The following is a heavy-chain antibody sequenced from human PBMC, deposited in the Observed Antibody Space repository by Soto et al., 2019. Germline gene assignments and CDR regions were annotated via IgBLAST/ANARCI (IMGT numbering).Heavy chain of an antibody. Sequence: KPSETLSLTCAVSGGSISSSNWWSWVRQPPGKGLEWIGEIYHSGSTNYNPSLKSRVTISVDKSKNQFSLKLSSVTAADTAVYYCALSGYSYGSFDYWGQGTLVTVSS. CDR2: IYHSGST. J-gene: IGHJ4*02. CDR3: ALSGYSYGSFDY. D-gene: IGHD5-18*01. CDR1: GGSISSSNW. V-gene: IGHV4-4*02.